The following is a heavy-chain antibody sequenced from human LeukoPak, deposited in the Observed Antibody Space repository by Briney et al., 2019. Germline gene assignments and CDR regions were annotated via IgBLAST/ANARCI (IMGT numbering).Heavy chain of an antibody. V-gene: IGHV3-73*01. CDR2: IRSKANSYAT. D-gene: IGHD6-13*01. J-gene: IGHJ6*02. CDR1: GFTFSGSA. Sequence: GGSLRLSCAASGFTFSGSAVHWVRQASGKGLEWVGRIRSKANSYATAYAASVKGRFTISRDDSKNTAYLQMNSLKTEDTAVYYCTRRIIAARPDYYGMDVWGQGTTVTVSS. CDR3: TRRIIAARPDYYGMDV.